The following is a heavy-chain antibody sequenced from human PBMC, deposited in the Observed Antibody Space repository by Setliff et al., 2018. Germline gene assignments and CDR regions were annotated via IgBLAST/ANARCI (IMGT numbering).Heavy chain of an antibody. V-gene: IGHV4-30-4*08. D-gene: IGHD1-26*01. J-gene: IGHJ3*01. CDR3: AREVRTSTSSDAFDV. CDR2: IYHSGSA. CDR1: GDSTSSGDYF. Sequence: PSETLSLTCTVSGDSTSSGDYFWSWIRQPLGKGLEWIAYIYHSGSAYDNPSLKSRVSMSVDTSKNQFSLHLTSVTAADTAVYYCAREVRTSTSSDAFDVWGQGMMVTVSS.